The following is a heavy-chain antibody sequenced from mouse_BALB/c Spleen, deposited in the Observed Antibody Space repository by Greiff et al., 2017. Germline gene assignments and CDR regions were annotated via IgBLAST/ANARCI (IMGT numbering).Heavy chain of an antibody. J-gene: IGHJ3*01. Sequence: VQLQQSGAELVKPGPSVSLSCTASGFNITDTYMHWVKQRPEQGLEWLGRIDPANGNTKYDPKFQGKATITADTSSNTAYLQLSSLTSEDTAVYYCACPTPFAYWGQGTLVTVSA. CDR1: GFNITDTY. V-gene: IGHV14-3*02. CDR3: ACPTPFAY. CDR2: IDPANGNT.